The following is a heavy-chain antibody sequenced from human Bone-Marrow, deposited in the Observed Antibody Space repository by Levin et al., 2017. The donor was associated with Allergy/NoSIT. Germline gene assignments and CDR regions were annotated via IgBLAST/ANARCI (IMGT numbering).Heavy chain of an antibody. J-gene: IGHJ4*02. Sequence: PGGSLRLSCVASGFDFSNYAMHWIRQTPGEGLEWVAVISYDGNKKMFAESVQGRFKISRDDSQKTLHLQMNRLGPEDSGLYFCARDPIQYCGAATCFNTWFDYWGQGTPVTVSP. CDR3: ARDPIQYCGAATCFNTWFDY. CDR2: ISYDGNKK. V-gene: IGHV3-30*04. D-gene: IGHD2/OR15-2a*01. CDR1: GFDFSNYA.